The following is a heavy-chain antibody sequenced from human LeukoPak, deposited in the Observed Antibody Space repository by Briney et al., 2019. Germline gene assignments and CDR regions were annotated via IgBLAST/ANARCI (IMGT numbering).Heavy chain of an antibody. CDR2: IYSGGST. D-gene: IGHD6-13*01. J-gene: IGHJ3*02. CDR3: ARWVAAAGLGAFDI. Sequence: PGGSLRLSCAASGFTVSSNYMSWVRQAPGKGLEWVSVIYSGGSTYYADSVKGRFTISRVNSKNTLYLQMNSLRAEDTAVYYCARWVAAAGLGAFDIWGQGTMVTVSS. CDR1: GFTVSSNY. V-gene: IGHV3-53*01.